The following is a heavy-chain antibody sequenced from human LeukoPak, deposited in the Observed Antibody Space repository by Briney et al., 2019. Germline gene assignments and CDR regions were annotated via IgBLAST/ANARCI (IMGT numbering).Heavy chain of an antibody. CDR2: IKPDGSEK. CDR3: ARTKNSGRYYYFDY. Sequence: PGGSLRLSCADSGFTFSTYWMSWLRQVPGKGLEWVANIKPDGSEKYYADSAKGRFSISRDNAKNSLYLQMNNLRAEDTVVYYCARTKNSGRYYYFDYWGPGTLVTVSS. D-gene: IGHD3-22*01. CDR1: GFTFSTYW. J-gene: IGHJ4*02. V-gene: IGHV3-7*01.